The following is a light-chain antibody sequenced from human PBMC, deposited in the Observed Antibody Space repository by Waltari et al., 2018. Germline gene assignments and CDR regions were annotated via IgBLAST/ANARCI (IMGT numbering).Light chain of an antibody. J-gene: IGKJ1*01. V-gene: IGKV1-16*01. CDR1: QGIGNY. CDR3: QQYNSYPRT. CDR2: AAS. Sequence: DIRMTQSPSSLSASVGDRVTITCRASQGIGNYLAWFQQKPGNAPKSLIYAASTLQSGLPSRFSGSGSGTDFTLTISCLQPEDFGVYYCQQYNSYPRTFGQGTKVEMK.